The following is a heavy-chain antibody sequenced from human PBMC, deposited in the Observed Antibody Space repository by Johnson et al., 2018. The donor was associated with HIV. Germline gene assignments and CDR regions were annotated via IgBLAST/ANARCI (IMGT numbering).Heavy chain of an antibody. J-gene: IGHJ3*02. D-gene: IGHD1-1*01. CDR3: SRATTPHDAFDI. CDR2: IGTAGDT. V-gene: IGHV3-23*04. CDR1: GFTFSSYA. Sequence: EVQLVESGGGLVQPGGSLRLSCAASGFTFSSYAMSWVRQAPGKGLEWVSAIGTAGDTYYPGSVKGRFTISRDNSKNTLYLQMNSLSAEDTAVYYCSRATTPHDAFDIWGQGTMVTVSS.